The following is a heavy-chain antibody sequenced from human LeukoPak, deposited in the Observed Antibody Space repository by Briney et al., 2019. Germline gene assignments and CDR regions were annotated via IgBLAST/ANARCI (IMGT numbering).Heavy chain of an antibody. CDR2: IYYSGST. Sequence: SETLSLTCTVSGGSISSYYWSWIRQPPGKGLEWIGYIYYSGSTNYNPSLKSRVTISVDTSKNQFSLKLSSVPAADTAVYYCARHGTATYYDSWNWGQGTLVTVSS. D-gene: IGHD3-3*01. CDR1: GGSISSYY. CDR3: ARHGTATYYDSWN. V-gene: IGHV4-59*08. J-gene: IGHJ1*01.